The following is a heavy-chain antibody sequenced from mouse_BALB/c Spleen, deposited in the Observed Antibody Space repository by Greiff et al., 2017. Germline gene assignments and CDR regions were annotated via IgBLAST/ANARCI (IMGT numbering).Heavy chain of an antibody. CDR1: GFTFSSYG. J-gene: IGHJ3*01. Sequence: VQLKESGGDLVKPGGSLKLSCAASGFTFSSYGMSWVRQTPDKRLEWVATISSGGSYTYYPDSVKGRFTISRDNAKNTLYLQMSSLKSEDTAMYYCARYYGSSLAWFAYWGQGTLVTVSA. CDR2: ISSGGSYT. CDR3: ARYYGSSLAWFAY. D-gene: IGHD1-1*01. V-gene: IGHV5-6*01.